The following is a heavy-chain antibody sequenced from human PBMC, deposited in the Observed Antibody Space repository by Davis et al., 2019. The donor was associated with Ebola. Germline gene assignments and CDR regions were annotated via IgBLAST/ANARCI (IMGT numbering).Heavy chain of an antibody. D-gene: IGHD5-12*01. Sequence: GGSLRLSCAASGFTFSSYGMHWVRQAPGKGLEWVSAISYDGSNKYYADSVKGRFTISRDNSKNTLYLQMNSLRAEDTAVYYCAREVAYYYYGMDVWGKGTTVTVSS. J-gene: IGHJ6*04. CDR3: AREVAYYYYGMDV. V-gene: IGHV3-30*03. CDR1: GFTFSSYG. CDR2: ISYDGSNK.